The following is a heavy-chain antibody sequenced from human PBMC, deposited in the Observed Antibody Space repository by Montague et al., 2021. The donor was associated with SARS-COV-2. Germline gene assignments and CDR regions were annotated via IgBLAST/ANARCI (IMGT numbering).Heavy chain of an antibody. D-gene: IGHD3-16*01. J-gene: IGHJ4*02. V-gene: IGHV3-21*01. Sequence: SLRLSCATSGFTFSRNSMNWVRQAPGKGLEWVSTISSDTLHTFYAESVKGRFTISRDNATNELYLQMNSLRAEDLAVYYCARGGEIDVWAPFGHWGQGTLVTVSS. CDR2: ISSDTLHT. CDR1: GFTFSRNS. CDR3: ARGGEIDVWAPFGH.